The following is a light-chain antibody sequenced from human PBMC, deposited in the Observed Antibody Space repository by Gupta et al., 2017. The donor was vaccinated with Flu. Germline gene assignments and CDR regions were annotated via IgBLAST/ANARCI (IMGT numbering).Light chain of an antibody. Sequence: PSTLSASVGDRVTITCRASQSISRWLAWLQQKPGKAPKLLIYKASSLETGVPSRFSGSGSGTHFNLTISGLQPDDFGTYYCQQVEGYLWTFGQGTKVEI. CDR3: QQVEGYLWT. CDR1: QSISRW. CDR2: KAS. V-gene: IGKV1-5*03. J-gene: IGKJ1*01.